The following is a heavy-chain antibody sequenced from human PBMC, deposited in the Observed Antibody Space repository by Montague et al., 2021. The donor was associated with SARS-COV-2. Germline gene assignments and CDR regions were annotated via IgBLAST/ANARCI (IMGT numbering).Heavy chain of an antibody. V-gene: IGHV4-39*01. CDR2: VHYSGGT. CDR3: ARGISSWWAVGH. Sequence: SETLSLTCSVSGVSISTSGYYWGWVRQSPGKGLEWIGSVHYSGGTNYNPSLESRVTIYVDTSKNMFSLRLRSVTAADTAVYYCARGISSWWAVGHWGHGILVTVSS. CDR1: GVSISTSGYY. D-gene: IGHD6-13*01. J-gene: IGHJ4*01.